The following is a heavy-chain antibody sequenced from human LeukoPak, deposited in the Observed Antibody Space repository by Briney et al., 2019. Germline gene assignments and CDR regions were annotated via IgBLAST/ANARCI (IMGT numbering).Heavy chain of an antibody. CDR1: GFTVSGNY. Sequence: GGSLRLSCEASGFTVSGNYMSWVGRAPGRGREWVSGIDYAGGSTNYADSVQGRFTVSRDNSKNTLYLQMNSLRAEDTAIYYCAATRVCGGVLLRPNCLYFEDWGQGTLVTVSS. D-gene: IGHD3-10*01. CDR3: AATRVCGGVLLRPNCLYFED. J-gene: IGHJ4*02. CDR2: IDYAGGST. V-gene: IGHV3-53*01.